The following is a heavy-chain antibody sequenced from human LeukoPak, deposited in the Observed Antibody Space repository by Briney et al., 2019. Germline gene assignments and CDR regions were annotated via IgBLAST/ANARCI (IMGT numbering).Heavy chain of an antibody. Sequence: GASVKVSCKASGYTFTGYYMHWVRQAPGQGLEWMGRINPNSGGTNYAQKFQGRVTMTRDTSISTAYMELSRLRSADTAVYYCARGRRRIVGATTFDYFDYWGQGTLVTVSS. J-gene: IGHJ4*02. D-gene: IGHD1-26*01. CDR1: GYTFTGYY. CDR2: INPNSGGT. CDR3: ARGRRRIVGATTFDYFDY. V-gene: IGHV1-2*06.